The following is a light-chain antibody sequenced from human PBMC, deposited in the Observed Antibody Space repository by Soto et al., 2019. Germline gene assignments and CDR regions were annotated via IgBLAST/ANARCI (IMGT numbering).Light chain of an antibody. Sequence: EIVLTQSPAILSMSPGEKETLSCRASQSVSSYFAWYQQKPGQAPRLLIYDASNRATGVPARFSGSGSGTDFTLTISSLEPEDFAVYYCQQRRYWPVTFGQGTKV. J-gene: IGKJ1*01. V-gene: IGKV3-11*01. CDR1: QSVSSY. CDR2: DAS. CDR3: QQRRYWPVT.